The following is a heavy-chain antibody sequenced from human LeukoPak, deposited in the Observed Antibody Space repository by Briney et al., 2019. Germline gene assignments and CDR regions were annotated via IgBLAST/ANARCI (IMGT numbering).Heavy chain of an antibody. D-gene: IGHD3-10*01. Sequence: PGRSLRLSCAASGFTFSSYAMHWVRQAPGKGLEWVSVIYSGGNTYYRDSVKGRFTISRDNSKNMVYLQMNSLRAEDTAVYYCVHGWASYGSGSSEFFDYWGQGSLVTVSS. CDR2: IYSGGNT. CDR1: GFTFSSYA. J-gene: IGHJ4*02. V-gene: IGHV3-66*01. CDR3: VHGWASYGSGSSEFFDY.